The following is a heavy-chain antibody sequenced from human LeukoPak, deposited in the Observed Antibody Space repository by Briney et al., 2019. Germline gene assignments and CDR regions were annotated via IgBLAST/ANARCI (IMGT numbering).Heavy chain of an antibody. CDR3: TTAIASNWNRVFDY. V-gene: IGHV3-15*01. CDR1: GFTFNNAW. CDR2: IKSKTDGGTT. J-gene: IGHJ4*02. Sequence: GGSLRLSCAASGFTFNNAWMSWVRQAPGKGLEWVGRIKSKTDGGTTDNAAPVKGRFTISRDDSKNTLYLQMNSLKTEDTAVYYCTTAIASNWNRVFDYWGQGTLVTVSS. D-gene: IGHD1-20*01.